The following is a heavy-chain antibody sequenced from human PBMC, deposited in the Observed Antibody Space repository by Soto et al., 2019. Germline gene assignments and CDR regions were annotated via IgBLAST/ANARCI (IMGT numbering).Heavy chain of an antibody. V-gene: IGHV3-7*01. CDR1: EFTFDKYY. CDR3: ARGNWNYYYGFDV. D-gene: IGHD1-20*01. CDR2: IKPDGSEQ. J-gene: IGHJ6*02. Sequence: LRLSCAASEFTFDKYYMTWVRQAPGKGPEWVANIKPDGSEQYYVDSVKGRFTISRDNANNSLYLQMNSLRAEDTAVYFCARGNWNYYYGFDVWGQGTTVTVSS.